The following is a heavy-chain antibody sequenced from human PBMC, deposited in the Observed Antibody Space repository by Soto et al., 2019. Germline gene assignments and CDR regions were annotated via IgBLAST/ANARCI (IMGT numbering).Heavy chain of an antibody. CDR3: ARGMGSSWPNCFDP. CDR2: ISSSSGYT. V-gene: IGHV3-11*06. CDR1: GFTFTSYY. D-gene: IGHD2-15*01. J-gene: IGHJ5*02. Sequence: PGGTLRLTCAASGFTFTSYYRSWIRQAPGKGLEWVSYISSSSGYTNYADSVKGRVTISRDNSKNSLYLQMNCLRAEDTAVYYCARGMGSSWPNCFDPWGQGTLVTVSS.